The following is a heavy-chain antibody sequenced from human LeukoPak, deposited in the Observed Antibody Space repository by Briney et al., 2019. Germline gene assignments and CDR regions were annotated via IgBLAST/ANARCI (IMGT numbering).Heavy chain of an antibody. CDR1: GYTFTGYY. J-gene: IGHJ4*02. V-gene: IGHV1-2*02. CDR3: ARDADNPSGIAAAGQIDY. Sequence: ASVKVSCKASGYTFTGYYMHWVRQAPGQGLEWMGWINPNSGGTNYAQKFQGRVTMTRDTSISTAYMGLSRLRSDDTAVYYCARDADNPSGIAAAGQIDYWGQGTLVTVSS. D-gene: IGHD6-13*01. CDR2: INPNSGGT.